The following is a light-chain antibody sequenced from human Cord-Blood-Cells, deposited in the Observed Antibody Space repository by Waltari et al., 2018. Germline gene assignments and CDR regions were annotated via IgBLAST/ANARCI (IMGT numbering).Light chain of an antibody. CDR3: QQYGSSPFT. CDR2: GAS. Sequence: EIVLTQSPGTLSLSPGERATLSCRASQSVSSSYLAGYQQKPGQAPMLLIYGASSRATGIPDRFSGSGSGTDFTLTISRLEPEDFAVYYCQQYGSSPFTFGPGTKVDIK. J-gene: IGKJ3*01. CDR1: QSVSSSY. V-gene: IGKV3-20*01.